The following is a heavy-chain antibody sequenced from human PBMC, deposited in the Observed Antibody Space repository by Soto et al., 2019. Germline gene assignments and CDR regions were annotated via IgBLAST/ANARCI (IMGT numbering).Heavy chain of an antibody. V-gene: IGHV3-23*01. CDR3: AKGGIAAAGAYDY. J-gene: IGHJ4*02. CDR1: GFTFSNYA. Sequence: GGSLSLSCAASGFTFSNYAMSWVRQAPGKGLEWVSGINGSGGCTYYADSVEGRFTISRDNSRNTLYLQMNSLRAEDTAVYYCAKGGIAAAGAYDYWGQGTLVTVSS. D-gene: IGHD6-13*01. CDR2: INGSGGCT.